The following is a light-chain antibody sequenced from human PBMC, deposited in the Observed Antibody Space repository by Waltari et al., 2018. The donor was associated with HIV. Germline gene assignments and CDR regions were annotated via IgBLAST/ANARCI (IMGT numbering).Light chain of an antibody. CDR1: QGVLSSSNNKNY. CDR2: WAS. Sequence: DIVMTQSPDSLAVSLGQRATINCKSSQGVLSSSNNKNYLAWYQQRPEQPPKLLISWASARESGVSDRISGSGSGTDFTLTINSLQAEDVAVYYCQQYYNTPSITFGQGTRLEIK. J-gene: IGKJ5*01. V-gene: IGKV4-1*01. CDR3: QQYYNTPSIT.